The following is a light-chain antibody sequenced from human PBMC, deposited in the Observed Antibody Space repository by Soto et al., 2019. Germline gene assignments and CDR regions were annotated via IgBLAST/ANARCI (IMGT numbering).Light chain of an antibody. CDR2: HAS. CDR1: QNIDRW. J-gene: IGKJ1*01. Sequence: GGTVTIPFLSSQNIDRWVSWYQQKSGKSPKILIYHASSLETGVPSRFSGSGSWTEFTLTISSVHPDDFATYYCQQYDSYSWRFGQGTKVDIK. CDR3: QQYDSYSWR. V-gene: IGKV1-5*01.